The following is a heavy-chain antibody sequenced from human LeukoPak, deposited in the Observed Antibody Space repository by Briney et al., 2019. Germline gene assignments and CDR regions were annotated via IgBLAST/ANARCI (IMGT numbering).Heavy chain of an antibody. J-gene: IGHJ5*02. D-gene: IGHD3-22*01. Sequence: SETLSLTCAVYGGSFSGYYWSWIRPPPGKGLEWIGEINHSGSTNYNPSLKSRVTISVDTSKNQFSLKLSSVTAADTAVYYCARPRGGGYRSSWFDPWGQGTLVTVSS. CDR2: INHSGST. CDR1: GGSFSGYY. CDR3: ARPRGGGYRSSWFDP. V-gene: IGHV4-34*01.